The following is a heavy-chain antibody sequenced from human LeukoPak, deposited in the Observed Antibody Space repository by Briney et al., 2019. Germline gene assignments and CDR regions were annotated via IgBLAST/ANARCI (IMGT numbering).Heavy chain of an antibody. D-gene: IGHD5-24*01. CDR2: ISSTKTYI. CDR3: DRGRDGYPGGY. V-gene: IGHV3-21*01. J-gene: IGHJ4*02. CDR1: GFTFSSYT. Sequence: PGGSLRLSCAVSGFTFSSYTMHWVRQAPGKGLEWVSSISSTKTYIYYADSVKGRFTISRDNAKNSLYLQMNSLRADDTAMYYCDRGRDGYPGGYWGQGTLVTVSS.